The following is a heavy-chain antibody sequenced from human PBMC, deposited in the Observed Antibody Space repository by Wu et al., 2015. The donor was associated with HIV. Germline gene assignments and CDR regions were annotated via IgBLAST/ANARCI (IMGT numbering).Heavy chain of an antibody. D-gene: IGHD6-19*01. CDR1: GGSFSSYA. Sequence: QVQLVQSGAEVKKPESSVRVSCKASGGSFSSYAITWVRQAPGQGLEWVGRIIPMFGTTSYAQKFQGRVTTTADESSSTAYMELSSLRSKDTAVYYCATSYTSGSFGMDVWGQGTTVTVSS. V-gene: IGHV1-69*13. CDR3: ATSYTSGSFGMDV. J-gene: IGHJ6*02. CDR2: IIPMFGTT.